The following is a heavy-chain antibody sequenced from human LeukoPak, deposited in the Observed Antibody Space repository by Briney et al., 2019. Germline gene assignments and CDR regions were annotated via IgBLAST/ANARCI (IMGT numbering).Heavy chain of an antibody. J-gene: IGHJ4*02. CDR1: GFTFSSYA. Sequence: GGSLRLSCAASGFTFSSYAMHGVRQAPGKGLEGGAAISYDGSKKYYADSVKGGFTISRDNSKNTLYLQMNSLRAEDTAVYYCARGVDYYGSGSYYLDYWGQGALVTVSS. V-gene: IGHV3-30*04. CDR3: ARGVDYYGSGSYYLDY. D-gene: IGHD3-10*01. CDR2: ISYDGSKK.